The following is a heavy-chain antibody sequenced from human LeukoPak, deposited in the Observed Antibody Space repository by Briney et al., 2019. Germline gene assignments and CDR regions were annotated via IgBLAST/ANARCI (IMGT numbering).Heavy chain of an antibody. J-gene: IGHJ4*02. CDR1: GFTFSSYS. CDR2: ISSSSSYI. V-gene: IGHV3-21*01. CDR3: ARGSRDSSGYFRT. D-gene: IGHD3-22*01. Sequence: GGSLRLSCAASGFTFSSYSMNWVRQAPGKGLEWVSSISSSSSYIYYADSVKGRFTISRDNAKNSLYLQMNSLRAEDTAVYYCARGSRDSSGYFRTWGQGTLVTVSS.